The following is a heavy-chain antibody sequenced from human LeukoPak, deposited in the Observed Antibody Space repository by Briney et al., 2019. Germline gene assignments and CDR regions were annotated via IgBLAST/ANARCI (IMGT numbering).Heavy chain of an antibody. CDR3: ARDTNCVGGDRYGAFDI. CDR1: GFTFSTYC. V-gene: IGHV3-7*05. Sequence: GGSLRLSCAASGFTFSTYCMTWVRQAPGKGLECVAKIKQDGSEKNYVDSVKGRFTISRDNAKNSLYLQMNRLGAEDTAVYYCARDTNCVGGDRYGAFDIWGQGTMVTVSS. CDR2: IKQDGSEK. J-gene: IGHJ3*02. D-gene: IGHD2-21*02.